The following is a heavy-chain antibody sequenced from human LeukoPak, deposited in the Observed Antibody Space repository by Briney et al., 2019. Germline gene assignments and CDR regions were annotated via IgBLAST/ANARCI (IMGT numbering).Heavy chain of an antibody. J-gene: IGHJ6*03. V-gene: IGHV3-30*02. Sequence: GGSLRLSCAASKFTFSNSWMTWVRQAPGKGLEWVAFIRYDGSNKYYADSVKGRFTISRDNSKNTLYLQMNSLRAEDTAVYYCARDRISGWSPGYYYYYMDVWGKGTTVTVSS. CDR1: KFTFSNSW. D-gene: IGHD6-19*01. CDR2: IRYDGSNK. CDR3: ARDRISGWSPGYYYYYMDV.